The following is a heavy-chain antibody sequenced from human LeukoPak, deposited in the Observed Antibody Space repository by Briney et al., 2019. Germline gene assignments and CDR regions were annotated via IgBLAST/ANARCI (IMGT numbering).Heavy chain of an antibody. CDR1: GFTFSSFP. Sequence: SGGSLRLSCAASGFTFSSFPMSWVRQAPGKGLEWVSGTSAGDGSRHYADSVKGRFTISRDNFKNTLYLQMNSLRAEDTAVYYCAKTLGSGGFFFAFDIWGQGTMVTVSS. CDR3: AKTLGSGGFFFAFDI. V-gene: IGHV3-23*01. CDR2: TSAGDGSR. D-gene: IGHD2-15*01. J-gene: IGHJ3*02.